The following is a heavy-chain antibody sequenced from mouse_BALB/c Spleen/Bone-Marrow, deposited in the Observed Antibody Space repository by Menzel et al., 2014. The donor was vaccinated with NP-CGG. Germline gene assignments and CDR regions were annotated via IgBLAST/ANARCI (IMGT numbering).Heavy chain of an antibody. CDR2: INPYNGDT. Sequence: LVESGPELVKPGASVKISCKASGYSFTGYFMNWVEQSHGKSLEWIGRINPYNGDTFYNQKFKGKATLTVDKSSSTVHMELLSLTSEDSAVYYCGSYWFAYWGQGTLVTVSA. V-gene: IGHV1-37*01. J-gene: IGHJ3*01. CDR3: GSYWFAY. CDR1: GYSFTGYF.